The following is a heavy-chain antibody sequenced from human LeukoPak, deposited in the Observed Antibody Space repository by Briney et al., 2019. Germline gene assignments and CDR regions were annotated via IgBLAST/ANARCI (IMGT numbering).Heavy chain of an antibody. Sequence: GGTLRLSCAASGFTFSIYGMTWVRQAPGKGLEWVSGISGSGGSTYYADSVKGRFTISRDNSKNTLYLQMNSLKTEDTAVYYCTRQRERVRGATYYYYYYMDVWGKGTTVTISS. V-gene: IGHV3-23*01. CDR2: ISGSGGST. D-gene: IGHD3-10*01. CDR1: GFTFSIYG. CDR3: TRQRERVRGATYYYYYYMDV. J-gene: IGHJ6*03.